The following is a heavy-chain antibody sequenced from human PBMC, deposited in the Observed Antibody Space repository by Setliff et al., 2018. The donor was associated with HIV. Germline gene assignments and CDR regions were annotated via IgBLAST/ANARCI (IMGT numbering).Heavy chain of an antibody. Sequence: SETLSLTCAVYGGSFSGYYWSWIRQPPGKGLEWIGEINHSGSTNYNPSLKSRVTMSIDTSKNQFSLKLSSVTAADTAVYYCARATGDSGYPRFFHYWGQGTLVTVSS. CDR1: GGSFSGYY. CDR3: ARATGDSGYPRFFHY. V-gene: IGHV4-34*01. J-gene: IGHJ4*02. D-gene: IGHD3-22*01. CDR2: INHSGST.